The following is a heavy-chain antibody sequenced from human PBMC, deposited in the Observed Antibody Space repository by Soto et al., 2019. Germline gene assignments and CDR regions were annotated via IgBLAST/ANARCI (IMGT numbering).Heavy chain of an antibody. J-gene: IGHJ4*02. CDR1: GFTFSSYS. CDR3: ARDTGGAAYNSGWFGY. V-gene: IGHV3-48*01. D-gene: IGHD6-19*01. Sequence: EVQLVESGGGLVQPGGSLRLSCAASGFTFSSYSMNWVRQAPGKGLEWLSYISSSSRTIYYADSVKGRFTISRDNAKNSLSLQMNSLRAEDTAVYYCARDTGGAAYNSGWFGYWGQGTLVIVSS. CDR2: ISSSSRTI.